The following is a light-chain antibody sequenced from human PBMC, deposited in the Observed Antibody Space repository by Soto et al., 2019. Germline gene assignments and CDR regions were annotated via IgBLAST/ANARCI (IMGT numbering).Light chain of an antibody. Sequence: EIVLTQSPATLSLSPGERATLSCRASQRVSSYLAWYQQKPGQAPRLLIYDASKRATGIPARFSGSGSGTDFFLTISILEPEDFAVYYCHQRANCPRTFGQGTKVEIK. V-gene: IGKV3-11*01. CDR2: DAS. CDR1: QRVSSY. CDR3: HQRANCPRT. J-gene: IGKJ1*01.